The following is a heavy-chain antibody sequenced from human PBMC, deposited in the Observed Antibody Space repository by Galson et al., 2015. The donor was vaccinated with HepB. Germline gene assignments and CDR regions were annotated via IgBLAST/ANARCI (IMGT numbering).Heavy chain of an antibody. CDR1: GFTFSSYG. Sequence: SLRLSCAASGFTFSSYGMHWVRQAPGKGLEWVAVISYDGSNKYYADSVKGRFTISRDNSKNTLYLQMNSLRAEDTAVYYCAKDQLDIVVVVAADGYMDVWGKGTTVTVSS. J-gene: IGHJ6*03. D-gene: IGHD2-15*01. CDR2: ISYDGSNK. CDR3: AKDQLDIVVVVAADGYMDV. V-gene: IGHV3-30*18.